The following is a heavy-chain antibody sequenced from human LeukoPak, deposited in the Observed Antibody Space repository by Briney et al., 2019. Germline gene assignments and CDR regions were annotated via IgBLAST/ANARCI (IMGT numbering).Heavy chain of an antibody. CDR1: GGSISSYY. Sequence: SETLSLTCTVSGGSISSYYWSWIRQPPGKGLEWIGYIYYSGSTNYNPSLKSRVTISVDTSKNQFSLKLSSVTAADTAVYYCARGRTVRNYFDYWGQGTLVTVSS. J-gene: IGHJ4*02. V-gene: IGHV4-59*01. CDR2: IYYSGST. CDR3: ARGRTVRNYFDY. D-gene: IGHD4-17*01.